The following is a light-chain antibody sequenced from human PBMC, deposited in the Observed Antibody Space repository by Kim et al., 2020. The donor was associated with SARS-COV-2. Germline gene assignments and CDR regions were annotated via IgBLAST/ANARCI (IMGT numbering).Light chain of an antibody. CDR3: YSSPDDNVV. CDR2: KDS. CDR1: VLAKKY. Sequence: SYELTQPSSVSVSPGQTAKLTCSGDVLAKKYARWFQQKPGQAPVLVIYKDSERPSGIPERFSGSSSGTTVTLTISGAQVEDEADYYCYSSPDDNVVLGGGTQLTVL. J-gene: IGLJ2*01. V-gene: IGLV3-27*01.